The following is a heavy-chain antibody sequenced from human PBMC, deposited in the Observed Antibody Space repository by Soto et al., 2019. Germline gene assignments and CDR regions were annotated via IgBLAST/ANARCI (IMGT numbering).Heavy chain of an antibody. D-gene: IGHD3-3*01. CDR1: GFTFSDYY. V-gene: IGHV3-11*01. J-gene: IGHJ6*03. CDR2: ISSSGSTI. CDR3: ARNRAYYDFGSGYHTKNYYYYYMDV. Sequence: QVQLVESGGGLVKPGGSLRLSCAASGFTFSDYYMSWIRQAPGKGLEWVSYISSSGSTIYYADSVKGRFTISRDNAKNSRYLQMNSLRAEDTAVYYRARNRAYYDFGSGYHTKNYYYYYMDVWGKGTTVTVSS.